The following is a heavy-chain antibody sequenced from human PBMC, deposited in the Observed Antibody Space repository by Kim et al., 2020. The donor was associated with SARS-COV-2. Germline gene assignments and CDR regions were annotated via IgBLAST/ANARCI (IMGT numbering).Heavy chain of an antibody. V-gene: IGHV4-39*01. Sequence: SETLSLTCTVSGGSISSSSYYWGWIRQPPGKGLEWIGSIYYSGSTYYNPSLKSRVTISVDTSKNQFSLQLSSVTAADTAVYYCAGDYVWGSYRYTDDYWGQGTLVTVSS. CDR1: GGSISSSSYY. CDR3: AGDYVWGSYRYTDDY. D-gene: IGHD3-16*02. CDR2: IYYSGST. J-gene: IGHJ4*02.